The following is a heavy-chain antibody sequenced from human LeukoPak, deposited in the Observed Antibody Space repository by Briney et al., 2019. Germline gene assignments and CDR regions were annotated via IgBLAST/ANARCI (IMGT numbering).Heavy chain of an antibody. Sequence: SESLSLTCTVSGGSISSYYWSWIRQPPGKGLEWIGYIHTSGSTNYNPSLKSRVTISVDTSKNQFSLKLSSVTAADTAVYYCARHSYYYDSSGEAFDIWGQGTMVTVSS. CDR1: GGSISSYY. J-gene: IGHJ3*02. V-gene: IGHV4-4*09. CDR3: ARHSYYYDSSGEAFDI. CDR2: IHTSGST. D-gene: IGHD3-22*01.